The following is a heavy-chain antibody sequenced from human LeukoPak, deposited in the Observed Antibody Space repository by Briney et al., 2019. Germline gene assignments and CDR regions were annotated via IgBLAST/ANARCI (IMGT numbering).Heavy chain of an antibody. CDR3: ARGVGTYYDFWSGYPQNDY. CDR1: GGSISSSSYY. D-gene: IGHD3-3*01. Sequence: PSETLSLTCTVSGGSISSSSYYWGWIRQPPGKGLEWIGSIYYSGSTYYNPSLKSRVTISVDTSKNQFSLKLSSVTAADTAVYYCARGVGTYYDFWSGYPQNDYWGQGTLVTVSS. CDR2: IYYSGST. J-gene: IGHJ4*02. V-gene: IGHV4-39*07.